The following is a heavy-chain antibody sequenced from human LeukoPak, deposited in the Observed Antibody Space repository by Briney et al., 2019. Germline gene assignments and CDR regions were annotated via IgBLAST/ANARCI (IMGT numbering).Heavy chain of an antibody. Sequence: ASVKVSCKASAYTFTGYYMHWVRQAPGQGLEWMGWINPNSGGTNYAQKFQGRVTMTRDTSISTAYMELSRLRSDDTAVYYCARTRTGYSSSWQRNWFDPWGQGTLVTVSS. CDR3: ARTRTGYSSSWQRNWFDP. CDR2: INPNSGGT. V-gene: IGHV1-2*02. D-gene: IGHD6-13*01. J-gene: IGHJ5*02. CDR1: AYTFTGYY.